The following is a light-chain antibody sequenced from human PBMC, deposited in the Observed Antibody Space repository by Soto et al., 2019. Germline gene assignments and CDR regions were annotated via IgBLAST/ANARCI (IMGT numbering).Light chain of an antibody. CDR3: VSYTSSTTYV. J-gene: IGLJ1*01. Sequence: SALTQPASVSDSPGQSITISCTGTSSGVGGSNFVSWYQQHPGKPPKLIIYDVANRPSGVSNRFSGSKSGSTASLIISRLQTEDEADYYSVSYTSSTTYVFGTGTKLTVL. CDR1: SSGVGGSNF. CDR2: DVA. V-gene: IGLV2-14*03.